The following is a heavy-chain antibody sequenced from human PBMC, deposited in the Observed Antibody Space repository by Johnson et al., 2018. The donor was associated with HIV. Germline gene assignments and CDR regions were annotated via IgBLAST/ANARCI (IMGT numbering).Heavy chain of an antibody. CDR2: IKTDGSST. V-gene: IGHV3-74*01. CDR1: GFSFSNYW. Sequence: EVRLVESGGGLVQPGGSLRLSCAVSGFSFSNYWMEWVRQAPGKGLVWVSRIKTDGSSTSYADSVKGRFTISRDNAKNTLYLEMKSLRVDDTAVYYCGRESTGAGTAFDIWGQGTMVTVSS. J-gene: IGHJ3*02. D-gene: IGHD2-8*02. CDR3: GRESTGAGTAFDI.